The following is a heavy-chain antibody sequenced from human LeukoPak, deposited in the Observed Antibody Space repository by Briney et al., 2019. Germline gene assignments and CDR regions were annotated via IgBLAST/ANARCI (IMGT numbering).Heavy chain of an antibody. D-gene: IGHD5-24*01. Sequence: GGSLRLSCAASGFTFSSYAMHWVRQAPGRGLDWVSVISYDANHKYYADSVKGRFTISRDNSKNAVFLQMNSLRAEDSAIYFCAAGPRRGDGYDSHYWGQGTLVTVSS. CDR1: GFTFSSYA. CDR2: ISYDANHK. CDR3: AAGPRRGDGYDSHY. J-gene: IGHJ4*02. V-gene: IGHV3-30-3*01.